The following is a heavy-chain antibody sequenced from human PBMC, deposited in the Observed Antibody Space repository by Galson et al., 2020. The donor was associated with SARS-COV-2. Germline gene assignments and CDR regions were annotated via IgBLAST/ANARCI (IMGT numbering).Heavy chain of an antibody. CDR2: IYYSGST. D-gene: IGHD3-3*01. V-gene: IGHV4-30-4*01. J-gene: IGHJ4*02. Sequence: ETSETLSLTCTVSGGSISSGDYYWSWIRQPPGKGLEWIGYIYYSGSTYYNPSLKSRVTISVDTSKNQFSLKLSSVTAADTAVYYCARVTLLLIFGVVNYLDYWCQGTLVTVSS. CDR3: ARVTLLLIFGVVNYLDY. CDR1: GGSISSGDYY.